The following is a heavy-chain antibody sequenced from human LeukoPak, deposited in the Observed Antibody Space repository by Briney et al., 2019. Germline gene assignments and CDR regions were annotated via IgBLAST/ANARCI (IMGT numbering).Heavy chain of an antibody. CDR1: GFTFSSYA. CDR2: ISGSGGSM. CDR3: AKGLATMVRGVMYY. V-gene: IGHV3-23*01. D-gene: IGHD3-10*01. Sequence: GGSLRLSCAASGFTFSSYAMSWVRQAPGKGLEWVSAISGSGGSMYYADSVKGRFTISRDKSKNTLHLQMNSLRAEDTAVYYCAKGLATMVRGVMYYWGQGTLVTVSS. J-gene: IGHJ4*02.